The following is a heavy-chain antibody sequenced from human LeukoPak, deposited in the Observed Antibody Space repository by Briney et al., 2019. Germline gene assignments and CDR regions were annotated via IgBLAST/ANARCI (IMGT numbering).Heavy chain of an antibody. J-gene: IGHJ4*02. V-gene: IGHV3-21*04. D-gene: IGHD6-6*01. CDR2: ISSSSSYI. Sequence: PGGSLRPSCAASGFTFSSYSMNWVRQAPGKGLEWVSSISSSSSYIYYADSVKGRFTISRDNAKNSLYLQMNSLRAEDTAVYYCARGYSSSSWSLFDYWRQGTLVTVSS. CDR3: ARGYSSSSWSLFDY. CDR1: GFTFSSYS.